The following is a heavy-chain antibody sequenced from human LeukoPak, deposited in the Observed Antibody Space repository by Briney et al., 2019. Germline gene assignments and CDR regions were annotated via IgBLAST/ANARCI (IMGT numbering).Heavy chain of an antibody. Sequence: GGSLRLSCAASRFTFSSYGMHWVRQAPGKGLVWVSRINSDGSSTRYADSVKGRFTISRDNTKNTLYLQMNSLKTEDTAVYYCTTGARAAASYYYYYYMDVWGKGTTVTVSS. CDR2: INSDGSST. J-gene: IGHJ6*03. CDR3: TTGARAAASYYYYYYMDV. D-gene: IGHD6-13*01. CDR1: RFTFSSYG. V-gene: IGHV3-74*01.